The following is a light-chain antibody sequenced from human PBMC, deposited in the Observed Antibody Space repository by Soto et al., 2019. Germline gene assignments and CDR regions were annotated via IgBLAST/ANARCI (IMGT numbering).Light chain of an antibody. CDR1: SSDVGGYNY. CDR2: DVS. CDR3: SSYTSSSTPV. J-gene: IGLJ7*01. V-gene: IGLV2-14*01. Sequence: QSVLTQPASVSGSPGQSITISCTGTSSDVGGYNYVSWYQQHPGKAPKLMIYDVSNRPLGVSNRFSGSKSGNTASLTISGLQAEDEADYYCSSYTSSSTPVFGGGTQLTVL.